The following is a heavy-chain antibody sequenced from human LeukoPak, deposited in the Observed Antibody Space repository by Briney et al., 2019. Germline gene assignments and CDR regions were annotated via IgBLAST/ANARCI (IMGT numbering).Heavy chain of an antibody. CDR3: AKGDDRGLQSRVDY. CDR2: IRYDGSNK. D-gene: IGHD5-24*01. Sequence: PGGSLRLSCAASGFTFSSYGMHWVRQAPGKGLEWVSFIRYDGSNKYYADSVKGRLTISRDNSKNTLYLQMNSLRPEDTAVYYCAKGDDRGLQSRVDYWGQGTLVTVSS. V-gene: IGHV3-30*02. CDR1: GFTFSSYG. J-gene: IGHJ4*02.